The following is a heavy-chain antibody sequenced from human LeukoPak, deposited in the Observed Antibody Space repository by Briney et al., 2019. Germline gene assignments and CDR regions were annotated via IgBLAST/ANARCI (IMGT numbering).Heavy chain of an antibody. D-gene: IGHD2-2*01. CDR3: AKVAKLGYCSSTSCPDDAFDI. Sequence: PGGSLRLSCAASGFTFSSYSMNWVRQAPGKGLEWVSAISGSGGSTYYADSVKGRFTISRDNSKNTLYLQMNSLRAEDTAVYYCAKVAKLGYCSSTSCPDDAFDIWGQGTMVTVSS. V-gene: IGHV3-23*01. CDR2: ISGSGGST. J-gene: IGHJ3*02. CDR1: GFTFSSYS.